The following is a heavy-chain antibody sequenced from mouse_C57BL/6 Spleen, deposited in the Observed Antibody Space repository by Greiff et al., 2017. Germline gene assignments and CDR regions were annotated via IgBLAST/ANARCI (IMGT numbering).Heavy chain of an antibody. V-gene: IGHV5-17*01. CDR2: ISSGSSTI. J-gene: IGHJ2*01. CDR3: AGGYFDY. CDR1: GFTFSDYG. Sequence: VQLKESGGGLVKPGGSLKLSCAASGFTFSDYGMHWVRQAPEKGLEWVAYISSGSSTISYADTVKGRFTISRDNAKNTLFLHMSSLRSEDTAMYYCAGGYFDYWGQGTTLTVSS.